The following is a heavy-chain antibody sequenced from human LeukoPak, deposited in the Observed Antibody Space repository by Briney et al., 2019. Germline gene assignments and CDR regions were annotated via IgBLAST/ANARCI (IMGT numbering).Heavy chain of an antibody. Sequence: SETLSLTCTVSGYSMSSGYYWGWIRQPPERGLEWIGSMYHTGSTYYNPSLKSRVTISVDTSKNQFSLKLSSVTAADTAVYYCARGPDIVVVPAATPYWYFDLWGRGTLVTVSS. CDR2: MYHTGST. J-gene: IGHJ2*01. V-gene: IGHV4-38-2*02. CDR3: ARGPDIVVVPAATPYWYFDL. CDR1: GYSMSSGYY. D-gene: IGHD2-2*01.